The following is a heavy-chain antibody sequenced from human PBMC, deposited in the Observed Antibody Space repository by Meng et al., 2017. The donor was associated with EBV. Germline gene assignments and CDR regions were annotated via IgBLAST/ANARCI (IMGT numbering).Heavy chain of an antibody. CDR3: ARVGIAVAGTGDY. CDR2: INPNSGGT. V-gene: IGHV1-2*06. J-gene: IGHJ4*02. D-gene: IGHD6-19*01. Sequence: QVQLVPSGAEVKKPAASVKVSCKASGYTFTGYYMHWVRQAPGQGLEWMGRINPNSGGTDYAQKFQGRVTMTRDTSISTAYMELSRLRSDDTAVYYCARVGIAVAGTGDYWGQGTLVTVSS. CDR1: GYTFTGYY.